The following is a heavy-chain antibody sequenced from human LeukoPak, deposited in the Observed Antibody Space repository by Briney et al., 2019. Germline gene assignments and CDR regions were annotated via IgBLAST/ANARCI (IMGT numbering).Heavy chain of an antibody. CDR3: ARQGEDFPYYYDSSGYPPSAFDI. CDR1: GYTFTSYG. Sequence: ASVKVSCKASGYTFTSYGISWVRQAPGQGLEWMGWISAYNGNTNYAQKLRGRVTMTTDTSTSTAYMELRSLRSDDTAVYYCARQGEDFPYYYDSSGYPPSAFDIWGQGTMVTVSS. J-gene: IGHJ3*02. V-gene: IGHV1-18*01. CDR2: ISAYNGNT. D-gene: IGHD3-22*01.